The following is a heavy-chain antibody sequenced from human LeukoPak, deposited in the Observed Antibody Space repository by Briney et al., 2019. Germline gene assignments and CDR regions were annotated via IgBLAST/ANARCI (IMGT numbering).Heavy chain of an antibody. CDR1: GGSISSYY. CDR3: ARAEPDAFDI. Sequence: SETLSLTCTVSGGSISSYYWGWIRQPPGKGLEWIGSIYYSGSTYYNPSLKSRVTISVDTSKNQFSLKLSSVTAADTAVYYCARAEPDAFDIWGQGTMVTVSS. CDR2: IYYSGST. V-gene: IGHV4-39*07. J-gene: IGHJ3*02.